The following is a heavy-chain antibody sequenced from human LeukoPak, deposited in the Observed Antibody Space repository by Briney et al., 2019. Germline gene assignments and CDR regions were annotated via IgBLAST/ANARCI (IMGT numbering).Heavy chain of an antibody. Sequence: ASVKVSCKASGYTFTSYGISWLRQAPGQGLEWMGWVSAYNRHRNYGQKLQGTVTMTTNPSPSTAYMELRSMGSDDTAVYYCARGGLRACIDYWGQGTLVTVSS. D-gene: IGHD3-16*01. V-gene: IGHV1-18*01. CDR3: ARGGLRACIDY. J-gene: IGHJ4*02. CDR2: VSAYNRHR. CDR1: GYTFTSYG.